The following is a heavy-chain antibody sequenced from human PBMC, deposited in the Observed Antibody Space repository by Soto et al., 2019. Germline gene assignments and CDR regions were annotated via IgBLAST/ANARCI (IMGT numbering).Heavy chain of an antibody. CDR1: GFSLSTRDVG. CDR2: VYWDDSK. CDR3: AHCRGGVASF. V-gene: IGHV2-5*02. D-gene: IGHD2-2*01. J-gene: IGHJ4*02. Sequence: QITLNESGPTLVKPTQTLTLTCTFSGFSLSTRDVGVGWIRQPPGEALEWLGVVYWDDSKTYSPSLASRLTITKDTSKNQVVLRMTKMDPVDTATYYCAHCRGGVASFWGQGTLVSVSS.